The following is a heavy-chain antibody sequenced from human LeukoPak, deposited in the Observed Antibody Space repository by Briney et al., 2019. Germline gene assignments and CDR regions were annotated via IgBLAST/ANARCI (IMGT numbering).Heavy chain of an antibody. V-gene: IGHV3-23*01. J-gene: IGHJ4*02. Sequence: GGSLRLSCAASRFTFTNYSMNWVRQAPGKGLEWVSGITGHGDTAYYADSVKGRFTISRDNSRNTVYLQMNSLRAEDTAVYYCANDLGWIQLNLGRGQGTLVTVSS. CDR2: ITGHGDTA. CDR1: RFTFTNYS. CDR3: ANDLGWIQLNLG. D-gene: IGHD5-18*01.